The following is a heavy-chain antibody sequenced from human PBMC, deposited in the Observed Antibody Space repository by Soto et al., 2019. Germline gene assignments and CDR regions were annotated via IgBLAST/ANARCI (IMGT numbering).Heavy chain of an antibody. Sequence: PGGSLRLSCAASGFMFGSHTMTWVRQAPGKGLEWVASISSVSSYIYYADSVKGRFTISRDNAKDSLYLQMDSLGAEDTAVYFCAREVVGPTTNWFDPWGQGTLVTVSS. CDR1: GFMFGSHT. J-gene: IGHJ5*02. D-gene: IGHD1-26*01. CDR3: AREVVGPTTNWFDP. CDR2: ISSVSSYI. V-gene: IGHV3-21*06.